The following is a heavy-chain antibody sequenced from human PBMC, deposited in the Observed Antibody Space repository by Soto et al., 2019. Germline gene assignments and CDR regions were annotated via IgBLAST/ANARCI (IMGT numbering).Heavy chain of an antibody. CDR1: GFTLSDQY. J-gene: IGHJ5*02. CDR2: TRNKANSYTT. CDR3: ARATLNALSGFDP. Sequence: EVQLVEFGGDLVQPGGSLRLARAASGFTLSDQYMNWRLQGPGKGLEWLGRTRNKANSYTTEYATYVKERFTIARDDSKNSLYLQINSLRVEDTAVYYCARATLNALSGFDPWGQGTLVTVSS. V-gene: IGHV3-72*01. D-gene: IGHD2-2*01.